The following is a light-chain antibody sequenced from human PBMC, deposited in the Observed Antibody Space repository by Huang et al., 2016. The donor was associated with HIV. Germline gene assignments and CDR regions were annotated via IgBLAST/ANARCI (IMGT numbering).Light chain of an antibody. CDR3: QQYNNWPL. V-gene: IGKV3-15*01. Sequence: EIVMTQSPDTLSVSPGQRVTLSCRASQSVNTNLAWYQQKPCQAPRLLIFGASTRATGIPARFTGSGSGTEFTLTISSLQSEDFAVYFCQQYNNWPLFGGGTKVEIK. CDR2: GAS. CDR1: QSVNTN. J-gene: IGKJ4*01.